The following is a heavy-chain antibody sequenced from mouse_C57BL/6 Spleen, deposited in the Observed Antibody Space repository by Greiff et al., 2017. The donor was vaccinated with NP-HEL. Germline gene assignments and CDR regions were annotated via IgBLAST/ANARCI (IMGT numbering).Heavy chain of an antibody. CDR3: ARQGITTVVVDY. CDR1: GFTFSSYG. D-gene: IGHD1-1*01. CDR2: ISSGGSYT. V-gene: IGHV5-6*01. Sequence: EVQGVESGGDLVKPGGSLKLSCAASGFTFSSYGMSWVRQTPDKRLEWVATISSGGSYTYYPDSVKGRFTISSDNAKNTLYLQMSSLKSEDTAMYYCARQGITTVVVDYWGQGTTLTVSS. J-gene: IGHJ2*01.